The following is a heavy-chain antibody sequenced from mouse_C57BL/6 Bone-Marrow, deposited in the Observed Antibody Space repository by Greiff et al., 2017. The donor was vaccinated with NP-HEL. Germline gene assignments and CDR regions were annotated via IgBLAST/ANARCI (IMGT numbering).Heavy chain of an antibody. J-gene: IGHJ4*01. D-gene: IGHD1-1*01. CDR1: GSTLTSYW. Sequence: QVQLQQPGAELVKPGASVKMSCKASGSTLTSYWITWVKPRPGQGLEWIGDIFLGMGSTNYNEKFKSKATLTVDPSSSTAYMQLSSLSSQDAAVFYCARPHYYGSSYDAMDYWGQGTSVTVSS. CDR2: IFLGMGST. V-gene: IGHV1-55*01. CDR3: ARPHYYGSSYDAMDY.